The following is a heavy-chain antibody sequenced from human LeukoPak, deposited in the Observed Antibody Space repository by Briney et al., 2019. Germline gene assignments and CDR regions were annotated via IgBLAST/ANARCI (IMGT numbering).Heavy chain of an antibody. V-gene: IGHV5-51*01. D-gene: IGHD3-10*01. CDR1: GYYFPSYW. Sequence: GESLKISCKGSGYYFPSYWLGWVRQTPGKGLEWMGIIYPGDSDTTYSPSFQGQVTISADKSISTAYLQWSSLKASDTAMYYCARPNYYGSGSPAGYWGQGTLVTVSS. CDR3: ARPNYYGSGSPAGY. J-gene: IGHJ4*02. CDR2: IYPGDSDT.